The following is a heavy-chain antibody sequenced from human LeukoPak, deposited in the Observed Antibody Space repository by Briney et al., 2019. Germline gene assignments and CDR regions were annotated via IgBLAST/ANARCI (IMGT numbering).Heavy chain of an antibody. J-gene: IGHJ3*02. CDR2: ISYDGSNK. Sequence: GGPLRLSCAASGFTFSSYAMHWVRQAPGKGLEWVAVISYDGSNKYYADSVKGRFTISRDNSKNTLYLQMNSLRAEDTAVYYCARTASGYSSGWYKGPAFDIWGQGTMVTVSS. CDR1: GFTFSSYA. D-gene: IGHD6-19*01. CDR3: ARTASGYSSGWYKGPAFDI. V-gene: IGHV3-30-3*01.